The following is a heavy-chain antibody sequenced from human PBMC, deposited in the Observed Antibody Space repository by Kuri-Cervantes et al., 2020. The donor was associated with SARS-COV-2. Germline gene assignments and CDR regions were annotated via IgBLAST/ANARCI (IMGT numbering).Heavy chain of an antibody. CDR3: ARDAGYYDSSGYRYYFDY. D-gene: IGHD3-22*01. Sequence: GGSLRLSCAASGFTVSSNYMSWVRQAPGKGLEWVSVIYSGGSTYYADSVKGRFTISRDNSKNTLYLQMNSLRAEDTAVYYCARDAGYYDSSGYRYYFDYWGQGTLVTVSS. V-gene: IGHV3-53*05. J-gene: IGHJ4*02. CDR2: IYSGGST. CDR1: GFTVSSNY.